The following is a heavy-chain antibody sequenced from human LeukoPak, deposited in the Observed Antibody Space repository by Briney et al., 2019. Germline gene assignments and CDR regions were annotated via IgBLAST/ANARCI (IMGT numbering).Heavy chain of an antibody. CDR3: ARDSNSVWRSLDY. V-gene: IGHV4-4*07. Sequence: SETLSLTCTVSGDSISAYYWNWIRQPAGKGLEWIGRIYASGSSNHNPSLRSRVTMSVDTSKSQFSLTLSSVTAADTAVYYCARDSNSVWRSLDYWGLGALVTVSS. J-gene: IGHJ4*02. D-gene: IGHD6-19*01. CDR2: IYASGSS. CDR1: GDSISAYY.